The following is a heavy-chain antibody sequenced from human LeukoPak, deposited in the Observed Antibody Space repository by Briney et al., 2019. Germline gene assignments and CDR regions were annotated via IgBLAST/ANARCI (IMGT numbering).Heavy chain of an antibody. Sequence: PGGSLRLSCAASGFTFSSYAMHWVRQAPGKGLEWAAVISYDGSNKYYADSVKGRFTISRDNSKNTLYLQMNSLRAEDTAVYYCARESVPTVVTTYYFDYWGQGTLVTVSS. V-gene: IGHV3-30*04. CDR3: ARESVPTVVTTYYFDY. CDR2: ISYDGSNK. J-gene: IGHJ4*02. CDR1: GFTFSSYA. D-gene: IGHD4-23*01.